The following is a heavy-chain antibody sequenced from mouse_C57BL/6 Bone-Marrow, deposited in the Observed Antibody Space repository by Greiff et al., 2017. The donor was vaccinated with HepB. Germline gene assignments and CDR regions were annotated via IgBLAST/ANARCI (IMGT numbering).Heavy chain of an antibody. V-gene: IGHV3-6*01. CDR2: ISYDGSN. J-gene: IGHJ4*01. CDR3: ASYYYGSYYYAMDY. D-gene: IGHD1-1*01. CDR1: GYSITRGYY. Sequence: DVKLVESGPGLVKPSQSLSLTCSVSGYSITRGYYWNWIRPFPGNNLEWMGYISYDGSNNYNPSLKNRIPITRDTSKNQFFLKLNSGTTEDTATYYCASYYYGSYYYAMDYWGQGTSVTVSS.